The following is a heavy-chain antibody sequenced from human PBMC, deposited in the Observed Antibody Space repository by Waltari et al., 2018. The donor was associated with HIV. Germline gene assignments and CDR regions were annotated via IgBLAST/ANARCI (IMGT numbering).Heavy chain of an antibody. CDR2: INHSGST. CDR1: GGSFSGYY. Sequence: QVQLQQWGAGLLKPSETLSLTCAVYGGSFSGYYWSWIRQPPGKGVEWIGEINHSGSTNYNPALKSRVTISVDTSKNQFSLKLSSVTAADTAVYYCARGFHYDILTGSAFDIWGQGTMVTVSS. V-gene: IGHV4-34*01. CDR3: ARGFHYDILTGSAFDI. D-gene: IGHD3-9*01. J-gene: IGHJ3*02.